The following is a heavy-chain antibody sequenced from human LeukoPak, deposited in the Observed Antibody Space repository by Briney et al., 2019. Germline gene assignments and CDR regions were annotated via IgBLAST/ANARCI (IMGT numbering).Heavy chain of an antibody. Sequence: SETLSLTCAVYGGSFSGYYWSWIRQPPGKGLEWIGEINHSGSTNYNPSLKSRVTISVDTSKNQFSLKLSSVTAADTAVYYCARVVDDYVWGSYRYIYAFDIWGQGTMVTVSS. D-gene: IGHD3-16*02. J-gene: IGHJ3*02. CDR2: INHSGST. CDR1: GGSFSGYY. V-gene: IGHV4-34*01. CDR3: ARVVDDYVWGSYRYIYAFDI.